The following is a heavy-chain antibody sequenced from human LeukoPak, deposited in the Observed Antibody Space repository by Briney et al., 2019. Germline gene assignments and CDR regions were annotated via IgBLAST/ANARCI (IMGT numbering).Heavy chain of an antibody. CDR2: INPNSGGT. V-gene: IGHV1-2*06. CDR3: ARESGFGELSEGSDY. D-gene: IGHD3-10*01. Sequence: ASVKVSCKASGYTFTGYYMHWVRQAPGQGLEWMGRINPNSGGTNYAQKFQGRVTMTRDTSISTAYMELSRLRSDDTAVYYCARESGFGELSEGSDYWGQGTLVTVSS. CDR1: GYTFTGYY. J-gene: IGHJ4*02.